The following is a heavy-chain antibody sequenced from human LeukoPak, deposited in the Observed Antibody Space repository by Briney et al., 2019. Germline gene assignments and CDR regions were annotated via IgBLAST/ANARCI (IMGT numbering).Heavy chain of an antibody. Sequence: GASVKVSCKASGYTFTGYNMHWVRQAPGQGLEWMGWINPNSGGTNYAQKFQGRVTMTRDTSISTAYMELSRLRSDDTAVYYCALTGKYYDSSGYYHYSNWYFDLWGRGTLVTVSS. J-gene: IGHJ2*01. CDR2: INPNSGGT. CDR1: GYTFTGYN. V-gene: IGHV1-2*02. D-gene: IGHD3-22*01. CDR3: ALTGKYYDSSGYYHYSNWYFDL.